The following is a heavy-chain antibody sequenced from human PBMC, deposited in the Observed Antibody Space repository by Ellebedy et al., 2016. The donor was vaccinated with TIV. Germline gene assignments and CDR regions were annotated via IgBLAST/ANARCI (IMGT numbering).Heavy chain of an antibody. CDR3: AREYVGGFDP. CDR1: GGSFSGYS. D-gene: IGHD3-16*01. V-gene: IGHV4-34*01. Sequence: MPSETLSLTCAVYGGSFSGYSWSWIRQSPGKGLEWIGEINHSGSTNYNPSLKSRVTISVDTSKNQFSLKLSPVTAADTAVYYCAREYVGGFDPWGQGTLVTVSS. CDR2: INHSGST. J-gene: IGHJ5*02.